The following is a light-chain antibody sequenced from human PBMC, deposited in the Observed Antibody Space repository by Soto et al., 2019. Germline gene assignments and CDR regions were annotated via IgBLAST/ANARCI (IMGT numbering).Light chain of an antibody. V-gene: IGKV1-9*01. CDR1: QGFNSY. Sequence: DIQMTQSPSSLSASVGDRVTITCRASQGFNSYLAWYQQKPGKAPKLLIYAASTLQSGVPSRFSATMSGTEFSLTITSLQPEDFATYYCQQLFDSPITFGQGTDWRL. J-gene: IGKJ5*01. CDR2: AAS. CDR3: QQLFDSPIT.